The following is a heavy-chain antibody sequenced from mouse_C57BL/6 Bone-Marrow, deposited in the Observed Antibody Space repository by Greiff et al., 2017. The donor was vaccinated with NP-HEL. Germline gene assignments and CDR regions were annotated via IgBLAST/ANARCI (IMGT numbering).Heavy chain of an antibody. J-gene: IGHJ2*01. CDR1: GYTFTSYW. CDR2: IDPSDSYN. Sequence: QVQLQQPGAELVMPGASVKLSCKASGYTFTSYWMHWVKQRPGQGLEWIGEIDPSDSYNNYNQKFKGKSTLTVDKSSSTAYMQLSSLTSEDSAVYYCARRGIYYYGSYYFDYWGQGTTLTVSS. CDR3: ARRGIYYYGSYYFDY. V-gene: IGHV1-69*01. D-gene: IGHD1-1*01.